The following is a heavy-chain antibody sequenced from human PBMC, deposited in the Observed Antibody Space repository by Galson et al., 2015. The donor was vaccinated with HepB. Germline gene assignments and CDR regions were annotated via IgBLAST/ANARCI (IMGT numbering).Heavy chain of an antibody. CDR2: ISSSSSYT. CDR1: GFTFSDYY. D-gene: IGHD6-19*01. J-gene: IGHJ4*02. CDR3: ARDHPSGWSSADY. Sequence: SLRLSCAASGFTFSDYYMSWIRQAPGKGLEWVSYISSSSSYTNYADSVKGRFTISRDNAKNSLYLQMNSLRAEDTAVYYCARDHPSGWSSADYWGQGTLVTVSS. V-gene: IGHV3-11*06.